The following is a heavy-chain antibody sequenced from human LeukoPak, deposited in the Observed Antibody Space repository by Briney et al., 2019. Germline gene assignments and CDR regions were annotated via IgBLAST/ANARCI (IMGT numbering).Heavy chain of an antibody. Sequence: GESLKISCKGSGYSFTSYWISWVRQMPGKGLEWMGIIYPGDSDTRYSPSFQGQVTISADKSISTAYLQWSSLKASDTAMYYCARSVVVPAAMPDLDAFDIWGQGTMVTVSS. D-gene: IGHD2-2*01. V-gene: IGHV5-51*01. J-gene: IGHJ3*02. CDR1: GYSFTSYW. CDR2: IYPGDSDT. CDR3: ARSVVVPAAMPDLDAFDI.